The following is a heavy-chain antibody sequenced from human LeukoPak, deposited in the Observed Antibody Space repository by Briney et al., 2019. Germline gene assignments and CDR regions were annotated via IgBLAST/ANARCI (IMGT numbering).Heavy chain of an antibody. CDR2: IIPISGTT. CDR1: GGTFTSYA. V-gene: IGHV1-69*13. Sequence: SVKVSCKTSGGTFTSYAITWVRQAPGQGLEWMGKIIPISGTTNYAQKFQGRVTFTADESTSTTYMELSSLRSEDTALYYCARKLRLGGNWFDPWGQGTKVTVSS. CDR3: ARKLRLGGNWFDP. D-gene: IGHD4-23*01. J-gene: IGHJ3*01.